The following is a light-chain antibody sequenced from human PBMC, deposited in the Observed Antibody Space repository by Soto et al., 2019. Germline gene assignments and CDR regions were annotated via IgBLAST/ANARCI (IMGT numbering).Light chain of an antibody. Sequence: DIQMTQSPSSVSASVGHRVTITCRASQGINSWLAWYQQKPGKAHKLLIYAVSNLQSGVPSRFSGSGSGTDCTLTISSLQPEDVATYYCQQDNSFPRTFGGGTTVEIK. CDR3: QQDNSFPRT. J-gene: IGKJ4*01. V-gene: IGKV1-12*01. CDR2: AVS. CDR1: QGINSW.